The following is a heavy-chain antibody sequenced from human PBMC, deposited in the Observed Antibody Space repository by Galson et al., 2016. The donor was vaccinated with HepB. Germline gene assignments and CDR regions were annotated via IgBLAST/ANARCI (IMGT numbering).Heavy chain of an antibody. CDR2: TYYRSKWCN. CDR3: AGEGASGYALDY. CDR1: GDSVSSNSAA. Sequence: CAISGDSVSSNSAAWNWIRQSPSRGLEWLGRTYYRSKWCNDYAESVKSRITINPDTSKNQFSLQLHSVTPDDTAFYYCAGEGASGYALDYWGQGTLVTVSS. J-gene: IGHJ4*02. V-gene: IGHV6-1*01. D-gene: IGHD6-25*01.